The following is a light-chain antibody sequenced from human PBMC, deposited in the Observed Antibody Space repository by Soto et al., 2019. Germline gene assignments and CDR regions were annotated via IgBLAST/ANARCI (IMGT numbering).Light chain of an antibody. CDR2: GAS. V-gene: IGKV3-20*01. CDR1: QSVSSSY. CDR3: QQYGSSSIP. J-gene: IGKJ5*01. Sequence: EILLMQTPCTLSLSPGARATVSCRASQSVSSSYLALYQQKPGQAPRLLIYGASSRATGIPDSFSGSGSGTDFTLTISRLEPEDFAVYYCQQYGSSSIPVGQVRRLEVK.